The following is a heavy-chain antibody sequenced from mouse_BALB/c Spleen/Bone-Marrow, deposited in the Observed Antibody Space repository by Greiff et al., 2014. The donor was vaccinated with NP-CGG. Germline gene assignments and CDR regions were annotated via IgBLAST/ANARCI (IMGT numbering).Heavy chain of an antibody. Sequence: VQLKQSGPDLVKPSQSLSLACTVTGYSITSGYSWHWIRQFPGNKLEWMGYIHYSGSTNCNPSLKSRISITRDTSKNQFFLQLSSVTTEDTATYYCARRGLDYYGSSYWYFDVWGAGTTVTVSS. CDR2: IHYSGST. CDR3: ARRGLDYYGSSYWYFDV. V-gene: IGHV3-1*02. CDR1: GYSITSGYS. D-gene: IGHD1-1*01. J-gene: IGHJ1*01.